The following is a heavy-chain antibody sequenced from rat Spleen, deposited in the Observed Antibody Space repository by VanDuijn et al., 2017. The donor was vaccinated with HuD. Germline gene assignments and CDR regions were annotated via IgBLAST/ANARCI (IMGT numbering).Heavy chain of an antibody. CDR3: ARHKGALLPPFDY. V-gene: IGHV5-27*01. CDR1: GFTFSNYY. J-gene: IGHJ2*01. CDR2: ISTGGGST. D-gene: IGHD1-1*01. Sequence: EVQLVESGGGLLRPGRSLKLSCAASGFTFSNYYMAWVRQAPTKGLEWVAYISTGGGSTYYRDSVKGRFTISRDNTKSTLYLQMDSLRSEDTATYYGARHKGALLPPFDYWGQGVMVTVSS.